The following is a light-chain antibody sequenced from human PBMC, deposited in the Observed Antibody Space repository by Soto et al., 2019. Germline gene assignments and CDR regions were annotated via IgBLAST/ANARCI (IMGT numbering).Light chain of an antibody. CDR2: GAS. CDR1: QSVSRNY. Sequence: EIVLTQSPGTLSLSPGERATLSCRASQSVSRNYLAWYRQKPGQSPRLLIYGASSRATGVPDRFSGSGSGTYFTLTISGLEPEDFAVYHCQQYGTSPWTFGQGTKVEIK. CDR3: QQYGTSPWT. V-gene: IGKV3-20*01. J-gene: IGKJ1*01.